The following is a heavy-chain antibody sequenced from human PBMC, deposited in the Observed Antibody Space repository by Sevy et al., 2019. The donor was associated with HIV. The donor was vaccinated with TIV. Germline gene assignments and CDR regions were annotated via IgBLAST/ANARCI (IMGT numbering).Heavy chain of an antibody. V-gene: IGHV4-59*01. Sequence: SETLSLTCTVSGDSISSYYCSWIRQPPGKGLEWIGYIYYSGRTNYNPSLKSRVTISMDTSKNQFSLKLTSVTAADTGVYYCAGANPYFYYGMDVWGQGTTVTVSS. CDR1: GDSISSYY. CDR3: AGANPYFYYGMDV. CDR2: IYYSGRT. J-gene: IGHJ6*02. D-gene: IGHD3-10*01.